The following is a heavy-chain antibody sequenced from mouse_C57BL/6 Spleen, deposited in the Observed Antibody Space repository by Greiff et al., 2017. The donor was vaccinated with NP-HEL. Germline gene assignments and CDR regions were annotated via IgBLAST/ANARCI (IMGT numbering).Heavy chain of an antibody. CDR2: IWTGGGT. J-gene: IGHJ1*03. V-gene: IGHV2-9-1*01. Sequence: QVQLQESGPGLVAPSQSLSITCTVSGFSLTSYAISWVRQPPGKGLEWLGVIWTGGGTNYNSALKSRLSISKDNSKSQVFLKMNSLQTDDTARYYCASIYYGSSYWYFDVWGTGTTVTVSS. CDR3: ASIYYGSSYWYFDV. CDR1: GFSLTSYA. D-gene: IGHD1-1*01.